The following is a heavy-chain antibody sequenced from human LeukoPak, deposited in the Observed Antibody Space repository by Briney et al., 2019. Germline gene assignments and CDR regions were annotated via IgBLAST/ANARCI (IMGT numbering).Heavy chain of an antibody. V-gene: IGHV4-31*03. CDR3: ARERIVAAISKPPGTFDI. Sequence: SETLSLTCTVSGGSISSGGYYWSWIRQHPEKGLEWIGYIYYSGSTYYNPSLKSRVTISVDTSKNQFSLKLSSVTAADTAVYYCARERIVAAISKPPGTFDIWGQGTMVTVSS. CDR2: IYYSGST. CDR1: GGSISSGGYY. J-gene: IGHJ3*02. D-gene: IGHD5-12*01.